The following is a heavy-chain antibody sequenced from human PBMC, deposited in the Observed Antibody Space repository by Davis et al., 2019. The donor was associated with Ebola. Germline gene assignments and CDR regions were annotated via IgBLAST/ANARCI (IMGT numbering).Heavy chain of an antibody. Sequence: MPSETLSLTCTVSGVSISNSNDYWGWIRQPPGKGLEWMGSIFHSGHTYYNPSLKSRLTISVDTSKNQFSLHLKSVTAADTAVYYCARHHNYAWGIYNWFDPWGQGTLVTVTS. V-gene: IGHV4-39*01. CDR1: GVSISNSNDY. CDR3: ARHHNYAWGIYNWFDP. CDR2: IFHSGHT. J-gene: IGHJ5*02. D-gene: IGHD3-10*02.